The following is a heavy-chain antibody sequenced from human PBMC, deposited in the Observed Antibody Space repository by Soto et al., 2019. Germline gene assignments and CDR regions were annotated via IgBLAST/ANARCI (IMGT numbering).Heavy chain of an antibody. CDR2: ISHNGCT. CDR1: GGSINSNIYF. Sequence: SETLSLTCIVSGGSINSNIYFWAWIRQPPGGVLAWIASISHNGCTHYNPSLRSRVTISIDTSKNHFSLTLHPVTAADTAVYYCGKLLVAATRQSDFASWGQGTLVTVSS. V-gene: IGHV4-39*02. CDR3: GKLLVAATRQSDFAS. D-gene: IGHD2-15*01. J-gene: IGHJ4*02.